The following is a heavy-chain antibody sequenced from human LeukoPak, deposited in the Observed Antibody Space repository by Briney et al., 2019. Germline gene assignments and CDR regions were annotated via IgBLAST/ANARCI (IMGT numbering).Heavy chain of an antibody. Sequence: SETLSLTCTVSGGSTSSGGFYWSWIRQHPGKGLEWIGYIYYSGITYYNPSLRSRVNISIDTSKNQFSLELSSVTAADTAVYYCARDSRREAAAVGTGGSDIWGQGTLVTVSS. CDR1: GGSTSSGGFY. CDR3: ARDSRREAAAVGTGGSDI. D-gene: IGHD6-13*01. J-gene: IGHJ4*02. CDR2: IYYSGIT. V-gene: IGHV4-31*03.